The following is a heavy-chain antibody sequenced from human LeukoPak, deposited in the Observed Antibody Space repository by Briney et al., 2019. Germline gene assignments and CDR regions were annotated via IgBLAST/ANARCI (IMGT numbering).Heavy chain of an antibody. D-gene: IGHD5-18*01. Sequence: WEALSLTCTVSGPSITDSYWHWFREPPGQRREGVGYLYDSGTTYSNPSLTSRVAVSFATYTTQLFLRLSSVTAADTAVYYCARGGYSYGGSGAFDYWGQGTLVTVSS. J-gene: IGHJ4*02. V-gene: IGHV4-59*08. CDR2: LYDSGTT. CDR3: ARGGYSYGGSGAFDY. CDR1: GPSITDSY.